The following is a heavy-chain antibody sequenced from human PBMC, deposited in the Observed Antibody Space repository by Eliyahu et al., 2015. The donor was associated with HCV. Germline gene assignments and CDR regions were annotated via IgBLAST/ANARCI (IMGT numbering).Heavy chain of an antibody. Sequence: QVQLVQSGAEVKKPGASVKVSCRASGYTFSNYGITWVRQAPGQGLEWMGWISAYNGATNYAQKVQGRXTMTRDTXTSTVYMELRSLKSDDTAVYYCAREGWRSHVGATDVYYYYGMDVWGQGTAVTVS. CDR1: GYTFSNYG. J-gene: IGHJ6*02. V-gene: IGHV1-18*01. D-gene: IGHD1-26*01. CDR2: ISAYNGAT. CDR3: AREGWRSHVGATDVYYYYGMDV.